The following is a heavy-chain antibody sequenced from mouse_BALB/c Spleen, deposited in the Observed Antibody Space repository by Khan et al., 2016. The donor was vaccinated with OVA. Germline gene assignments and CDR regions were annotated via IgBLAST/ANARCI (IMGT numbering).Heavy chain of an antibody. CDR2: IWGGGGT. CDR1: GFSLSRYN. D-gene: IGHD2-12*01. CDR3: ARAYYSFDGYDAMDY. V-gene: IGHV2-6-4*01. Sequence: QVQLKESGPGLVAPSQSLSITCTVSGFSLSRYNIHWIRQPPGKGLEWLGMIWGGGGTDYNSTLKSRLSIKKDNSKSQVFLKMNSLHTDDSAMYFCARAYYSFDGYDAMDYWGQGTSGTVSS. J-gene: IGHJ4*01.